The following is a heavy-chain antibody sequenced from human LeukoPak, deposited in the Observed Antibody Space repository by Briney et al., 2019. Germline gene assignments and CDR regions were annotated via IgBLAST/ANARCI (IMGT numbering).Heavy chain of an antibody. CDR3: ARGPSSSCFDY. Sequence: SETLSLTCAVYGGSFSGYYWSWIRQPPGKGLEWIGEINHSGSTNYNPSLKSRVTISVDTSKNQFSLKLSSVTAADTAVYYCARGPSSSCFDYWGQGTLVTVSS. D-gene: IGHD6-13*01. CDR2: INHSGST. CDR1: GGSFSGYY. J-gene: IGHJ4*02. V-gene: IGHV4-34*01.